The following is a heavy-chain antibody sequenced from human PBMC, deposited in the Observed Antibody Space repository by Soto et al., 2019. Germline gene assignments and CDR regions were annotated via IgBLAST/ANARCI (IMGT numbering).Heavy chain of an antibody. CDR1: SGPSSSHN. J-gene: IGHJ6*02. D-gene: IGHD1-26*01. CDR3: VRQGIGSLHGLVDV. CDR2: VYNTGGT. Sequence: QVQLQQSGPGLVKPSETLSLTCTVSSGPSSSHNWGWIRQSPGRGLEWIGYVYNTGGTSYNPSLKSRVTISADTSANHISLTLSFVTAADTAIYYCVRQGIGSLHGLVDVWDQGTTVSVSS. V-gene: IGHV4-59*08.